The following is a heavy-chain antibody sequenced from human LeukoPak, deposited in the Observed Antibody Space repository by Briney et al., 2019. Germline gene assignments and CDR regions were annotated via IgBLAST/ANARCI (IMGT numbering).Heavy chain of an antibody. CDR1: GGTFSSYA. CDR2: IIPIFGTA. J-gene: IGHJ4*02. V-gene: IGHV1-69*05. CDR3: ARAGHQYYFDY. D-gene: IGHD2-2*01. Sequence: GASVKVSCKASGGTFSSYAISWVRQAPGQGLEWMGGIIPIFGTANYAQKFQGRVTMTTDTSTSTAYMELRSLRSDDTAVYYCARAGHQYYFDYWGQGTLVTVSS.